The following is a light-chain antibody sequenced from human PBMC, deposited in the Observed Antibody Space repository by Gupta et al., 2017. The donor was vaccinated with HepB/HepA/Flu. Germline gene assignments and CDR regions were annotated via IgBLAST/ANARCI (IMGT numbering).Light chain of an antibody. CDR1: QSVYNNY. V-gene: IGKV3-20*01. CDR2: GAS. J-gene: IGKJ2*01. CDR3: QQQGSSPYT. Sequence: EIVLTQSPGSLSLSPGEGATLSCRATQSVYNNYLTWYQQKPGQAPRLLIYGASTRATGLPDRFSGIGSGTDFTLTISRLAPEDFAVYYCQQQGSSPYTFGQGTKLEIK.